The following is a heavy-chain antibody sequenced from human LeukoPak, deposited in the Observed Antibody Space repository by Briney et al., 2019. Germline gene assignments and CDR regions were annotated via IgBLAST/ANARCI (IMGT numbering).Heavy chain of an antibody. CDR2: ITSGSDTI. Sequence: GGSLRLSCAASGFTFSNYGMNWVRKAPGRGLEWVSHITSGSDTIIYADSVKGRFTISRDNAKNSLYLQMSSLRVEDTAVYYCARDLSGVTGYTYGRGIDYWGQGTLVTVSS. D-gene: IGHD5-18*01. CDR1: GFTFSNYG. CDR3: ARDLSGVTGYTYGRGIDY. V-gene: IGHV3-48*01. J-gene: IGHJ4*02.